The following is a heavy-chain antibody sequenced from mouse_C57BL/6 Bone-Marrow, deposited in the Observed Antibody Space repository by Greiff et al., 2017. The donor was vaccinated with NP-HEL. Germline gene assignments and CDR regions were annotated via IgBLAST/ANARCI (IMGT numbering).Heavy chain of an antibody. CDR1: GFTFSSYA. J-gene: IGHJ1*03. CDR2: ISDGGSYT. Sequence: EVKVVESGGGLVKPGGSLKLSCAASGFTFSSYAMSWVRQTPEKRLEWVATISDGGSYTYSPDNVKGRFTISRDNAKNNLYLQMSHLKSEDTAMYYCAREITTVVATHWYFDVWGTGTTVTVSS. V-gene: IGHV5-4*01. D-gene: IGHD1-1*01. CDR3: AREITTVVATHWYFDV.